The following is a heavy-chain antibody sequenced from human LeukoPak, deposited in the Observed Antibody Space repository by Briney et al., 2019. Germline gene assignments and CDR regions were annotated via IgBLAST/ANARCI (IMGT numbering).Heavy chain of an antibody. CDR2: IYYSGST. CDR1: GGSISSYY. D-gene: IGHD6-19*01. J-gene: IGHJ4*02. V-gene: IGHV4-59*08. CDR3: ARQSNSGWYLIDY. Sequence: KPSETLSLTCTVSGGSISSYYWSWIRQPPGKGLEWIGYIYYSGSTNYNPSLKSRVTISVDTSKNQFSLKLTSVTAADTAVYYCARQSNSGWYLIDYWGQGTLVTVSS.